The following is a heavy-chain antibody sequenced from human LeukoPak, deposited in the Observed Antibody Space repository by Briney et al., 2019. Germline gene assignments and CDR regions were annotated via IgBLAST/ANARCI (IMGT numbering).Heavy chain of an antibody. J-gene: IGHJ4*02. CDR2: IYYSGST. D-gene: IGHD6-19*01. V-gene: IGHV4-30-4*01. Sequence: ASETLSLTCTVSGVSISSGDYYWDWIRQPPGKGLEWIGYIYYSGSTYYNPSLKSRLTISVDTSKSQFSLELSSVTAADTAVYYCARAVYSSGWHPFDYWGQGTLVTVSS. CDR3: ARAVYSSGWHPFDY. CDR1: GVSISSGDYY.